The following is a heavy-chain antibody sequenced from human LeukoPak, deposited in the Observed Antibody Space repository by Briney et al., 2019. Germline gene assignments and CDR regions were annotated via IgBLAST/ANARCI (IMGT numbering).Heavy chain of an antibody. CDR3: ARQVANYFDP. CDR2: IYYSGST. D-gene: IGHD4/OR15-4a*01. V-gene: IGHV4-39*01. Sequence: SETLSLTRTVSGGSITNTKYYWGWIRQPPGKGLEWIGSIYYSGSTYYKPSLKSRVTISVDTSKNQFSLKLNSVTATDTAVYYCARQVANYFDPWGQGTLVTVSS. J-gene: IGHJ5*02. CDR1: GGSITNTKYY.